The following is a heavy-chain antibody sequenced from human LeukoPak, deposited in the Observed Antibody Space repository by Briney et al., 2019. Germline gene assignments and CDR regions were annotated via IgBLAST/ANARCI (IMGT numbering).Heavy chain of an antibody. V-gene: IGHV3-20*04. CDR1: GFTFDDYG. Sequence: PGGSLRLSCAASGFTFDDYGMSWVRQAPGKGLEWVSGINRNGGSTGYADSVKGRFTISRDNAKNSLYLQMNSLRAEDTALYYCARYPAGDYDFWSAASGFDYWGQGTLVTVSS. D-gene: IGHD3-3*01. J-gene: IGHJ4*02. CDR3: ARYPAGDYDFWSAASGFDY. CDR2: INRNGGST.